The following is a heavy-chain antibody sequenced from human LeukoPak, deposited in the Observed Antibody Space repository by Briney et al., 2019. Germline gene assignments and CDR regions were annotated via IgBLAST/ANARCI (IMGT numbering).Heavy chain of an antibody. V-gene: IGHV1-18*01. CDR1: GYTFTSYG. CDR3: ARAGATVTTHFDF. J-gene: IGHJ4*02. Sequence: ASVKVSCKASGYTFTSYGIAWVRQAPGQGLEWMGWISAYTGNTNYAQKLQGRITMTTDTSTSTAYMELRGLRSDDTAMYYCARAGATVTTHFDFWGQGTVVTVSS. CDR2: ISAYTGNT. D-gene: IGHD4-17*01.